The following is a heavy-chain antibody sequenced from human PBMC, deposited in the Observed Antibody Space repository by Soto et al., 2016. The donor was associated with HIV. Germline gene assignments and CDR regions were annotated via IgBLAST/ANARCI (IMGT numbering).Heavy chain of an antibody. Sequence: EVQLVESGGGLVQPGGSLKLSCAASGFNFSGSAMHWVRQASGKGLEWVGHIRNKANNYATVYAASVKGRFIIFRDDSKNMAYLQMNSLKTEDTAVYYCTRHEGAYCSGGSCYYGMDVWGQGTTVTVSS. CDR1: GFNFSGSA. V-gene: IGHV3-73*01. CDR2: IRNKANNYAT. J-gene: IGHJ6*02. D-gene: IGHD2-15*01. CDR3: TRHEGAYCSGGSCYYGMDV.